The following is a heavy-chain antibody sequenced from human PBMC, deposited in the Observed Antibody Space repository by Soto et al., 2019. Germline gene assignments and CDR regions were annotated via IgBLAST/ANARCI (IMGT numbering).Heavy chain of an antibody. D-gene: IGHD2-2*01. Sequence: VQLVESGGGVVQPGRSLRLSCAASGFSFSSYGMHWLRQAAGKGLERVAVISYDGSNKYYADSVRGRFTISRDNSKNALYLQMNSLRPEDTAVFYCAKERMEQYQLLPFFDYWGQGTLVTVSS. V-gene: IGHV3-30*18. CDR1: GFSFSSYG. CDR3: AKERMEQYQLLPFFDY. J-gene: IGHJ4*02. CDR2: ISYDGSNK.